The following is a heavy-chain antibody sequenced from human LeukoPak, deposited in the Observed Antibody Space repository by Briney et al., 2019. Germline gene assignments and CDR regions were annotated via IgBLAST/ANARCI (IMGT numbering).Heavy chain of an antibody. CDR3: ASSYGDYYNYYYYYMGV. CDR2: YCCGTI. J-gene: IGHJ6*03. Sequence: YCCGTISYNPYLKSRVSISADTSKNQFSLMLSSVTAADTAVYYCASSYGDYYNYYYYYMGVWGKGTTVAVSS. V-gene: IGHV4-31*02. D-gene: IGHD4-17*01.